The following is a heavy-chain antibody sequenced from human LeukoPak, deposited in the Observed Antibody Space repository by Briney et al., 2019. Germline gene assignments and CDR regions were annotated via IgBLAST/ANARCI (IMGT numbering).Heavy chain of an antibody. CDR2: FDPEDGET. V-gene: IGHV1-24*01. J-gene: IGHJ4*02. CDR3: ATRYDFWSGYNLYYFDY. Sequence: ASVKVSCKVSGYTLTELSMHWVRQAPGKGPEWMGGFDPEDGETIYAQKFQGRVTMTEDTSTDTAYTELSSLRSEDTAVYYCATRYDFWSGYNLYYFDYWGQGTLVTVSS. CDR1: GYTLTELS. D-gene: IGHD3-3*01.